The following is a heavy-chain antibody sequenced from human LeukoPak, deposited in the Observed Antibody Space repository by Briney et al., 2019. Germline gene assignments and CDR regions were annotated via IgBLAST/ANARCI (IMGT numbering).Heavy chain of an antibody. CDR1: GYTFTSYG. V-gene: IGHV1-18*01. CDR3: ARELEYSSSWYLDYYYYMDV. D-gene: IGHD6-13*01. Sequence: ASVKVSCKASGYTFTSYGISWVRQAPGQGLEWMGWISAYNGNTNYAQKLQGRVTMTTDTSTSTAYMELRSLRSDDTAVYYCARELEYSSSWYLDYYYYMDVWGKGTTVTVSS. J-gene: IGHJ6*03. CDR2: ISAYNGNT.